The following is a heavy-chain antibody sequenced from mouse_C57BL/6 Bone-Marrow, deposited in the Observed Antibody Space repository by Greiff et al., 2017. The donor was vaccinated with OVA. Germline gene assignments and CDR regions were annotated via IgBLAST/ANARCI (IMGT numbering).Heavy chain of an antibody. J-gene: IGHJ3*01. CDR1: GYTFTSYW. V-gene: IGHV1-5*01. CDR2: IYPGNSDT. Sequence: EVQLQQSGTVLARPGASVKMSCKTSGYTFTSYWMHWVKQRPGQGLEWIGAIYPGNSDTSYNQKFKGKAKLTAVTSASTAYRELSSLTNEDSAVYSGTRGGYDYDWFAYWGQGTLVTVSA. D-gene: IGHD2-4*01. CDR3: TRGGYDYDWFAY.